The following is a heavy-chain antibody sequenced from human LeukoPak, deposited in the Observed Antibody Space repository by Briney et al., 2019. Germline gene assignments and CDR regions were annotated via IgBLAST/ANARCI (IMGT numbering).Heavy chain of an antibody. CDR2: IYYSGST. D-gene: IGHD3-22*01. CDR3: ARGDSLEPPRFDY. J-gene: IGHJ4*02. V-gene: IGHV4-30-4*08. CDR1: GGSISSGDYY. Sequence: PSETLSLTCTVSGGSISSGDYYWSWIRQPPGKGLEWIGYIYYSGSTYYNPSLKSRVTISVDTSKNQFSLKLSSVTAADTAVYYCARGDSLEPPRFDYWGQGTLVTVSS.